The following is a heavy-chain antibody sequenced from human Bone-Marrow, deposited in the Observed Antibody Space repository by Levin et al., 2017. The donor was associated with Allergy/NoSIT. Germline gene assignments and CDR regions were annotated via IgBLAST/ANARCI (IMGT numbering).Heavy chain of an antibody. CDR3: TRTLNRWVFGMDV. V-gene: IGHV1-8*01. D-gene: IGHD4-23*01. J-gene: IGHJ6*02. CDR1: GYAFSNYD. CDR2: MNPESGNK. Sequence: ASVKVSCKASGYAFSNYDINWVRQAPGQGLECMGWMNPESGNKGYAEKLRGRVSMTMDISLSTAYMELSSLRSEDTAVYFCTRTLNRWVFGMDVWGHGTTVTVS.